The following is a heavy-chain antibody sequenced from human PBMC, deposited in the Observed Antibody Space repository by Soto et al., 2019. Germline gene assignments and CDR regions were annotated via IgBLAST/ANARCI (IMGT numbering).Heavy chain of an antibody. CDR3: AKGGGSKGYYDTSGYYLYYYYAMDV. J-gene: IGHJ6*02. CDR2: LSGSGVST. V-gene: IGHV3-23*01. Sequence: EVQLLESGGGLVQPGGSLRLSCAASGFTFSSYAMSWVRQAPGKGLEWVSALSGSGVSTYYADSVKGRFTISRDNSKNTLYLEMNSLRAEETAVNYCAKGGGSKGYYDTSGYYLYYYYAMDVWGQGTTVTVSS. CDR1: GFTFSSYA. D-gene: IGHD3-22*01.